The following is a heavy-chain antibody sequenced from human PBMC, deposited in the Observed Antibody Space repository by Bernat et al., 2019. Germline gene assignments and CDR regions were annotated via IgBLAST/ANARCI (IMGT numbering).Heavy chain of an antibody. V-gene: IGHV1-58*01. J-gene: IGHJ6*02. CDR3: AGLRITMVRGGLDYYGMDV. CDR1: GFTFTSSA. CDR2: IVVGSGNT. D-gene: IGHD3-10*01. Sequence: QMQLVQSGPEVKKPGTSVKVSCKASGFTFTSSAVQWVRQARGQRLEWIGWIVVGSGNTNYAQKFQERVTITRDMSTSTAYMELSSLRSEDTAVYYCAGLRITMVRGGLDYYGMDVWGQGTTVTVSS.